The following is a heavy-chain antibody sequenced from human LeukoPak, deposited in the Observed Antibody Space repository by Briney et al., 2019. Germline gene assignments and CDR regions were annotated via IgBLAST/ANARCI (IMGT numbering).Heavy chain of an antibody. J-gene: IGHJ4*02. CDR1: GFTFSGYE. V-gene: IGHV3-48*03. CDR2: ISSSGTTK. Sequence: GGSLRLSCAASGFTFSGYEMNWVRQAPGEGVEWVSYISSSGTTKYYADSVKGRFTISRDNAKNSLYLQMNSLRAEDTAVYYCARASDYGDYGIDYWGQGTLVTVSS. CDR3: ARASDYGDYGIDY. D-gene: IGHD4-17*01.